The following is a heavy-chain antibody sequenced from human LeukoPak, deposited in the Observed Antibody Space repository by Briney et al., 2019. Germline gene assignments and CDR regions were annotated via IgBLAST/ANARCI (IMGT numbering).Heavy chain of an antibody. J-gene: IGHJ1*01. CDR3: ARVACSGGSCYFDYFQH. V-gene: IGHV1-69*05. D-gene: IGHD2-15*01. CDR2: IIPIFGTA. Sequence: SVKVSCKASGGTFSNYAISWVRQAPGQGLEWMGGIIPIFGTANYAQKFQGRVTITTDESTSTAYMELSSLRSEDTAVYYCARVACSGGSCYFDYFQHWRQGTLVTVSS. CDR1: GGTFSNYA.